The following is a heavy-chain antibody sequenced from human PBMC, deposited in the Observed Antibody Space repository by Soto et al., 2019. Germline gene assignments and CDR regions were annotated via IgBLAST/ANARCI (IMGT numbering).Heavy chain of an antibody. CDR3: VRDFGYYDFWKGYDY. D-gene: IGHD3-3*01. V-gene: IGHV3-30-3*01. J-gene: IGHJ4*02. CDR2: IAYDGSNK. Sequence: QVQLVESGGGVVQPGRSLRLSCTGSGFTFSEYAMHWVRQAPGKGLEWVAFIAYDGSNKYADSVKGRFTISRDNSRNTLRLQMNSLRAEDTAVHYCVRDFGYYDFWKGYDYWGQGALVTVSS. CDR1: GFTFSEYA.